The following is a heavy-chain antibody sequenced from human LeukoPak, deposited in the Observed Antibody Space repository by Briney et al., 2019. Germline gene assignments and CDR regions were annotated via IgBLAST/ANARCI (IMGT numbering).Heavy chain of an antibody. V-gene: IGHV4-59*01. J-gene: IGHJ4*02. CDR1: GGSISSYY. D-gene: IGHD6-13*01. CDR3: ARVSRKGIAAAGPTYPFDY. CDR2: IYYSGST. Sequence: SETLSLTCTVSGGSISSYYWSWIRQPPGKGLEWIGYIYYSGSTNYNPSLKSRVTISVDTSKNQFSLKLSSVTAADTAVYYCARVSRKGIAAAGPTYPFDYWGQGTLVTVSS.